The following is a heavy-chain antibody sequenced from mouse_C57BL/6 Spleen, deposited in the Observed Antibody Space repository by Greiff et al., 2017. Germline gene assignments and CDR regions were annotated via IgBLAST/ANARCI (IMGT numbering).Heavy chain of an antibody. CDR3: ARTGRDYAMDY. D-gene: IGHD4-1*01. CDR1: GYTFTSYW. J-gene: IGHJ4*01. V-gene: IGHV1-61*01. CDR2: IYPSDSET. Sequence: QVQLQQPGAELVRPGSSVKLSCKASGYTFTSYWMEWVKQRPGQGLEWIGNIYPSDSETHYNQKFKDKATLTVDKPSSTAYMQLSSLTSEDSAVSCCARTGRDYAMDYWGQGTSVTVSS.